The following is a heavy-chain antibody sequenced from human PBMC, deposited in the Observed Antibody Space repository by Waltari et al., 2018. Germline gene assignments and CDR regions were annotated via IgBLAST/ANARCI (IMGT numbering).Heavy chain of an antibody. CDR2: IYTSGST. Sequence: QVQLQESGPGLVKPSETLSLTCTVSGGSISSYYWSWIRQPAGKGLEWIGRIYTSGSTNDNPSLKSRVTMSVDTSKNQFSLKLSSVTAADTAVYYCAREGSSVVDYYYYMDVWGKGTTVTVSS. J-gene: IGHJ6*03. D-gene: IGHD6-13*01. V-gene: IGHV4-4*07. CDR1: GGSISSYY. CDR3: AREGSSVVDYYYYMDV.